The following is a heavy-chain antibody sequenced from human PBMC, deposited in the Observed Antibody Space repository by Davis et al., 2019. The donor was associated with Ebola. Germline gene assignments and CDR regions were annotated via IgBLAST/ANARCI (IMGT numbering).Heavy chain of an antibody. CDR1: GFTFSSYS. CDR3: ARGKGVDYYGMDV. J-gene: IGHJ6*02. Sequence: GGSLRLSCAASGFTFSSYSMNWVRQAPGKGLEWVSSISSSSTYIYYADSVKGRFTISRDNAKNSLYLQMNSLRDEDTAVYYCARGKGVDYYGMDVWGQGTTVTVSS. CDR2: ISSSSTYI. D-gene: IGHD2-15*01. V-gene: IGHV3-21*01.